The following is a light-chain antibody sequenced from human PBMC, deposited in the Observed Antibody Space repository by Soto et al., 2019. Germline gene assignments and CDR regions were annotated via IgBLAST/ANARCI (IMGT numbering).Light chain of an antibody. V-gene: IGLV2-8*01. Sequence: QSALTQPPSASGSPGQSVTISCNGTSSDVGGYNYVSWYQQHPGKAPKLMIYEVSKRPSGVPDRFSGSKSGNTASLTVSGLQAEDEADYYCSSYAGSNNFGVVFGGGTKVTVL. CDR2: EVS. CDR3: SSYAGSNNFGVV. J-gene: IGLJ2*01. CDR1: SSDVGGYNY.